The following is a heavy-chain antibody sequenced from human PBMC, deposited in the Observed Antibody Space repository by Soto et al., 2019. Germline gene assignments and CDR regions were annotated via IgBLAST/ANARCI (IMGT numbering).Heavy chain of an antibody. CDR2: ISYDGSNK. D-gene: IGHD3-22*01. CDR1: GFTFSSYG. CDR3: EKDQYYYDSSGYYQLHYYYGMDV. V-gene: IGHV3-30*18. J-gene: IGHJ6*02. Sequence: QVQLVESGGGVVQPGRSLRLSCAASGFTFSSYGMHWVRQAPGKGLEWVAVISYDGSNKYYADSVKGRFTISRDNSKNTLYLQMNSLRAEDTAVYYCEKDQYYYDSSGYYQLHYYYGMDVWGQGTTVTVS.